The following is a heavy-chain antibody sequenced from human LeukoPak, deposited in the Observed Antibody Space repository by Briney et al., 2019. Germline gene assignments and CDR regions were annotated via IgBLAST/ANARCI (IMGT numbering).Heavy chain of an antibody. CDR2: IYPGDSDI. V-gene: IGHV5-51*01. CDR3: ARQRVNWGLVNDY. J-gene: IGHJ4*02. Sequence: GASLKISCKGSGYSFTTYWIGWVRPMPGKGLEWMGIIYPGDSDIRYSPSFQGQVTISADKSISTAYLQWSSLKASDTAMYYCARQRVNWGLVNDYWGQGTLVTVSS. D-gene: IGHD7-27*01. CDR1: GYSFTTYW.